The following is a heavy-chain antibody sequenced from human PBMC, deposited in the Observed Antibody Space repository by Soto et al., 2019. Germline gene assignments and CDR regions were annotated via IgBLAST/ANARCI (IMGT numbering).Heavy chain of an antibody. J-gene: IGHJ5*02. CDR1: GGSASSADHY. CDR3: ARANSVSGRSCFDP. V-gene: IGHV4-31*03. CDR2: IYYTGST. Sequence: SETLSLTCTVSGGSASSADHYWSWIRQHPGKGLEWIGYIYYTGSTYYNPSLKSRVSISVDTSKNQFSLKLSSLTAADTAMYYCARANSVSGRSCFDPWGQRTLVTVSS. D-gene: IGHD1-26*01.